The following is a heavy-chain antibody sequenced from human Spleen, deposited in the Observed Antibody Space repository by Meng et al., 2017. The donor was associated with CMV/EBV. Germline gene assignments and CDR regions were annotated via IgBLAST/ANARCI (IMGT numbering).Heavy chain of an antibody. Sequence: GSLRLSCTVSGGSISRSSYYWGWIRLPPGKGLEWIGTFYDSGNSHYNPSLKSRVTISVDTSKNQFSLKLSSVTAADTAVYYCARDRGRFLEWLLPRYYYYGMDVWGQGTTVTVSS. J-gene: IGHJ6*02. V-gene: IGHV4-39*07. CDR1: GGSISRSSYY. D-gene: IGHD3-3*01. CDR3: ARDRGRFLEWLLPRYYYYGMDV. CDR2: FYDSGNS.